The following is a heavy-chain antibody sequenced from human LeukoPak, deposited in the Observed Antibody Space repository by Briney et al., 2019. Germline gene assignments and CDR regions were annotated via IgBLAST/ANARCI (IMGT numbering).Heavy chain of an antibody. D-gene: IGHD6-19*01. CDR3: ARSESSSGWYYFDY. V-gene: IGHV4-59*01. CDR1: GGSISSYY. Sequence: SETLSLTCTVSGGSISSYYWSWIRQPPGKGLEWIGHIYYSGSTNYNPSLKSRVTISVDTSKNQFSLKLSSVTAADTAVYYCARSESSSGWYYFDYWGQGTLVTVSS. J-gene: IGHJ4*02. CDR2: IYYSGST.